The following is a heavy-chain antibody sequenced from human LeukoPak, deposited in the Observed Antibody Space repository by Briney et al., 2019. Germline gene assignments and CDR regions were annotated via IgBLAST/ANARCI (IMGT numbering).Heavy chain of an antibody. Sequence: QSGGSLRLSCAASGFTFSSYWMHWVRQAPGKGLVWVSRINTDGSSTSYADSVKGRFTISRDNSKNTVYLQMNSLRTEDTAVYYCANELWSGPSDAFDIWGRGTMVTVSS. V-gene: IGHV3-74*01. J-gene: IGHJ3*02. D-gene: IGHD3-3*01. CDR1: GFTFSSYW. CDR2: INTDGSST. CDR3: ANELWSGPSDAFDI.